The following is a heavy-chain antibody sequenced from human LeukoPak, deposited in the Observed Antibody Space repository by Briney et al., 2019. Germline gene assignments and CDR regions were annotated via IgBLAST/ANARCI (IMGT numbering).Heavy chain of an antibody. V-gene: IGHV1-18*01. D-gene: IGHD3-22*01. Sequence: ASVKVSCKASGYTFTNYGVSWVRQAPGQGLEWMGWISAYNGNTDYAQKLQGRVTMTTDTSTSTAYMELRSLRSEDTAVYYCATSDSSGYYYRNWFDPWGQGTLVTVSS. CDR2: ISAYNGNT. CDR3: ATSDSSGYYYRNWFDP. J-gene: IGHJ5*02. CDR1: GYTFTNYG.